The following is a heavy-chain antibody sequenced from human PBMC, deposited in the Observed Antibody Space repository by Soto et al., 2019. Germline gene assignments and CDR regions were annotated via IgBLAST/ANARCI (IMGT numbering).Heavy chain of an antibody. Sequence: QVQLVQSGAEVKKPGASVKVSCKASGYTFTSYEINWVRQATGQGLEWMGWMNPNSGNTGYAQKFQGRVTMSRNTPISTAYMGLSSLRYEDTAVYYCAKMASGPGLSTSYNLFDPWGQGTLVIVSS. J-gene: IGHJ5*02. CDR1: GYTFTSYE. D-gene: IGHD1-26*01. CDR2: MNPNSGNT. V-gene: IGHV1-8*01. CDR3: AKMASGPGLSTSYNLFDP.